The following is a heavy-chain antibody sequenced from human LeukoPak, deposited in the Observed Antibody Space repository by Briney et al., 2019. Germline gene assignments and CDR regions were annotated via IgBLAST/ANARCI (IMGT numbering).Heavy chain of an antibody. Sequence: QPGGSLRLSCAASGFTFSTYGMSWVRQSPGKGLEWVSAISGSASGGITNYADSVKGRFTISRDNYKNTLNLQMNSLRVEDTAVYYCANHRSAFEFWGQGTLVTVSS. V-gene: IGHV3-23*01. CDR1: GFTFSTYG. D-gene: IGHD3-10*01. CDR2: ISGSASGGIT. CDR3: ANHRSAFEF. J-gene: IGHJ4*02.